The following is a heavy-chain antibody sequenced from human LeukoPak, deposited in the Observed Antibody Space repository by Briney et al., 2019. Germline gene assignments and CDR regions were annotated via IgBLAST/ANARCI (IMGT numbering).Heavy chain of an antibody. CDR1: GGSISSGGYY. V-gene: IGHV4-30-2*01. CDR3: AGWRSGTYDAFDI. J-gene: IGHJ3*02. Sequence: SETLSLTCTVSGGSISSGGYYWSWIRQPPGKGLEWIGYIYHSGSTYYNPSLKSRVTTSVDTSKNQFSLKLSSVTALDTAVYYCAGWRSGTYDAFDIWGQGTMVTVSS. CDR2: IYHSGST. D-gene: IGHD1-1*01.